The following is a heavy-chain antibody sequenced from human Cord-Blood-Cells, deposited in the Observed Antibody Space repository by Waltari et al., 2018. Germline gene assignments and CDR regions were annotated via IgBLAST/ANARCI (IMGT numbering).Heavy chain of an antibody. CDR3: ARGGIVVVPAAIYTFDY. D-gene: IGHD2-2*01. Sequence: QVQLQQWGAGLLKPSETLSLTCAVYGGSFSGYYWSWIRQPPGKGLEWIGEINHRGSTNYNPSLKSRVTISVDTSKNQFSLKLSSVTAADTAVYYCARGGIVVVPAAIYTFDYWDQGTLVTVSS. CDR1: GGSFSGYY. V-gene: IGHV4-34*01. CDR2: INHRGST. J-gene: IGHJ4*02.